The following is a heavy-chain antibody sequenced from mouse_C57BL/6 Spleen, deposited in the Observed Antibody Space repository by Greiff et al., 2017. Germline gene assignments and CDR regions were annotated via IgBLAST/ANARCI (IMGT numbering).Heavy chain of an antibody. CDR2: IHPSASDT. J-gene: IGHJ1*03. Sequence: QVHVKQPGAELVKPGASVKVSCKASGYTFTSYWMHWVKQRPGQGLEWIGRIHPSASDTNYNQKFKGKATLTVDKSSSTAYMQLSSLASEDSAVYYCTIGGYFDVWGRGTTVTVSS. CDR1: GYTFTSYW. CDR3: TIGGYFDV. V-gene: IGHV1-74*01.